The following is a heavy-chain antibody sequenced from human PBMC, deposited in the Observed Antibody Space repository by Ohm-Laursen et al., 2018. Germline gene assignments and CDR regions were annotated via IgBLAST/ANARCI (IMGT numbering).Heavy chain of an antibody. CDR3: ARDSTVYGMDV. CDR1: GFTFSSYG. D-gene: IGHD2-21*02. CDR2: ISYDGSNK. V-gene: IGHV3-30*03. J-gene: IGHJ6*02. Sequence: SLRLSCAASGFTFSSYGMHWVRQAPGKGLEWVAVISYDGSNKYYADSVKGRFTISRDNSKNTLYLQMNSLRAEDTAVYYCARDSTVYGMDVWGQGTTVTVSS.